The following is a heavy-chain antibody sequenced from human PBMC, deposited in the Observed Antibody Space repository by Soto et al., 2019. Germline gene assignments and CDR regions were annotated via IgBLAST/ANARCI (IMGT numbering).Heavy chain of an antibody. CDR2: IYHSGST. J-gene: IGHJ6*02. CDR3: ARGYDFWSGYYYPYGMDV. Sequence: SLPRSVPRAVVYGCISNRGSSHSFIQQPPGKGLEWIGYIYHSGSTYYNPSLKSRFTISRDNSKNTLYLQMNSLRAEDTAVYYCARGYDFWSGYYYPYGMDVWGQGTTVTVSS. D-gene: IGHD3-3*01. V-gene: IGHV4-30-2*01. CDR1: YGCISNRGSS.